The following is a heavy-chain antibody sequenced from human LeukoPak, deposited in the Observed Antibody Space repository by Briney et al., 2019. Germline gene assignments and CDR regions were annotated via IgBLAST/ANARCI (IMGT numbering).Heavy chain of an antibody. CDR3: ASNRGIYYDSSPFDY. Sequence: GGSLRLSCAASGFTFSSYAMHWVRQAPGKGLEWVAVISYDGSNKYYADSVKGRFTISRDNSKNTLYLQMNSLRAEDTAVYYCASNRGIYYDSSPFDYWGQGTLVTVCS. V-gene: IGHV3-30-3*01. CDR1: GFTFSSYA. CDR2: ISYDGSNK. D-gene: IGHD3-22*01. J-gene: IGHJ4*02.